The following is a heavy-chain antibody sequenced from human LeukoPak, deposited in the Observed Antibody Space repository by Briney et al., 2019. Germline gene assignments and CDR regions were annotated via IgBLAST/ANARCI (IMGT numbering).Heavy chain of an antibody. Sequence: ASVKVSCKASGGTFSSFAISWVRQAPGQGLEWMGWINTNTGNPTYAQGFTGRFVFSLDTSVSTAYLQISSLKAEDTAVYYCARELWFGELLYTPGGYWGQGTLVTVSS. D-gene: IGHD3-10*01. V-gene: IGHV7-4-1*02. CDR2: INTNTGNP. CDR3: ARELWFGELLYTPGGY. CDR1: GGTFSSFA. J-gene: IGHJ4*02.